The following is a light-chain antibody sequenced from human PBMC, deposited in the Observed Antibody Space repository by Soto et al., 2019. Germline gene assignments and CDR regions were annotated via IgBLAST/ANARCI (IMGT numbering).Light chain of an antibody. CDR1: SSDVGGYDF. J-gene: IGLJ2*01. CDR3: CSYAGDLAL. CDR2: DVS. Sequence: QSVLTQPRSVSGSPGQSVTISCTGTSSDVGGYDFVSWYQQHPGKAPKLMISDVSKRPSGVPDRFSGSKSGNTASLTISELQAEDEAGYYCCSYAGDLALFGGGTKVTVL. V-gene: IGLV2-11*01.